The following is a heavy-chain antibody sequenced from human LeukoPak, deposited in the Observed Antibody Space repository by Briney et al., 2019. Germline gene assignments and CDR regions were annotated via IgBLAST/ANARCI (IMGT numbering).Heavy chain of an antibody. CDR2: IVGSGDTT. CDR1: GFTFSSHA. V-gene: IGHV3-23*01. D-gene: IGHD3-22*01. CDR3: ARAEDSSGYLGQYFQH. Sequence: GGSLRLSCAASGFTFSSHAMSWVRQAPGKGLEWVSAIVGSGDTTRYEDSVKGRFTISRDNSKNTLYLQMNSLRAEDTAVYYCARAEDSSGYLGQYFQHWGQGTLVTVSS. J-gene: IGHJ1*01.